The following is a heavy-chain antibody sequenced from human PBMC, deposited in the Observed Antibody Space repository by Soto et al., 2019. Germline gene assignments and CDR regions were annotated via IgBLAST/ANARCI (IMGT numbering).Heavy chain of an antibody. V-gene: IGHV4-4*02. CDR1: GGSISSSNW. J-gene: IGHJ4*02. CDR3: ARARGGTQLWSVRYFDY. Sequence: QVQLQESGPGLVKPSGTLSLTCAVSGGSISSSNWWSWVRQPPGKGLEWIGEIYHSGSTNYNPSLKSRVTISVDKSKNQFSLKLSSVTAAATAVYYCARARGGTQLWSVRYFDYWGQGTLVTVSS. D-gene: IGHD5-18*01. CDR2: IYHSGST.